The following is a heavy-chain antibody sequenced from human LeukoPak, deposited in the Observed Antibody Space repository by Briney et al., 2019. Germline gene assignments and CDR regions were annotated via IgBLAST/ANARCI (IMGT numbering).Heavy chain of an antibody. D-gene: IGHD3-3*01. CDR2: ISYDGSNK. CDR3: AKDHGVEFLDY. Sequence: PGGSLRLSCAASGFTFSSYAMHWVRQAPGKGLEWVAVISYDGSNKYYADSVKGRFTISRDNSKNTLYLQMNSLRAEDTAVYYCAKDHGVEFLDYWGQGTLVTVSS. CDR1: GFTFSSYA. J-gene: IGHJ4*02. V-gene: IGHV3-30-3*01.